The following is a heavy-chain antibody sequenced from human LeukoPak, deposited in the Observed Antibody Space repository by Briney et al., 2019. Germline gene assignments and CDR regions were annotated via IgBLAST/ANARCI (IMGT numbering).Heavy chain of an antibody. CDR3: ARDHAYGGNAHTFDY. Sequence: SETLSLTCTVSGGSFSSGSYYWSWIRQPPGKGLEWIGYTYYSGSTNYNPSLKSRVTISVDTSKNQFSLKLSSVTAADTAVYYCARDHAYGGNAHTFDYWGQGTLVTVSS. CDR2: TYYSGST. CDR1: GGSFSSGSYY. J-gene: IGHJ4*02. V-gene: IGHV4-61*01. D-gene: IGHD4-23*01.